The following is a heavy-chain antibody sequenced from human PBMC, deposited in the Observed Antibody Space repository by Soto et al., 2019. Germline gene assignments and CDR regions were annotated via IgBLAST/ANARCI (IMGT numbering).Heavy chain of an antibody. CDR1: GGSISSGDYY. V-gene: IGHV4-30-4*01. CDR3: ARDSRYCTNGVCYKFLDY. J-gene: IGHJ4*02. D-gene: IGHD2-8*01. Sequence: PSETLSLTCTVSGGSISSGDYYWSWIRQPPGKGLEWIGYIFYSGSTYYNSSLKSRLTISVDTSKNQFSLKLSSVTAADTAVYYCARDSRYCTNGVCYKFLDYWGQGTLVTVSS. CDR2: IFYSGST.